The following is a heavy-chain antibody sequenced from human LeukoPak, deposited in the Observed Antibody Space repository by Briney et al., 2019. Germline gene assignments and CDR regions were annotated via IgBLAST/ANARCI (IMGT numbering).Heavy chain of an antibody. D-gene: IGHD6-19*01. Sequence: GGSLRLSCAASGFTFSTYAMSWVRQAPGRGLQWVSSISGKSTYINYGDSVKGRFTISRDNARNALYLQMDNLKAEDTAVYYCARDRSSGLHYYDYWGHGTLVSVSS. CDR2: ISGKSTYI. CDR1: GFTFSTYA. J-gene: IGHJ4*01. CDR3: ARDRSSGLHYYDY. V-gene: IGHV3-21*01.